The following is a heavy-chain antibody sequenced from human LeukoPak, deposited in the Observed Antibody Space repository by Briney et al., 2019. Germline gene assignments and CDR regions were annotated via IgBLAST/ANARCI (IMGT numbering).Heavy chain of an antibody. J-gene: IGHJ4*02. CDR2: IKQDGSEK. V-gene: IGHV3-7*01. CDR1: GFTFSSHW. CDR3: ARDRSRIAARGFDY. D-gene: IGHD6-6*01. Sequence: GPSLRLACAASGFTFSSHWMSWVRQAPGGGLEWVANIKQDGSEKYYVDSVKGQFTIYRDNAKNSLYLQMNSLRAENTAVYYCARDRSRIAARGFDYWGQGTLVTVSS.